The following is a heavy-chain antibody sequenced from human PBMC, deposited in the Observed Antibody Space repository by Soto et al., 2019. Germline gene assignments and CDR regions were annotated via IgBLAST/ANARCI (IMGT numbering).Heavy chain of an antibody. D-gene: IGHD3-10*01. CDR2: IYHSGST. V-gene: IGHV4-34*01. J-gene: IGHJ4*02. CDR3: ARRPRAVRGVVASRLDY. Sequence: SETLSLTCAVYGGSFSGYYWTWIRQPPGKGLEWIGEIYHSGSTNYNPSLKSRVTISVDTSKSQFSLNLSSVTAADTAVYYCARRPRAVRGVVASRLDYWGQGTLVTVSS. CDR1: GGSFSGYY.